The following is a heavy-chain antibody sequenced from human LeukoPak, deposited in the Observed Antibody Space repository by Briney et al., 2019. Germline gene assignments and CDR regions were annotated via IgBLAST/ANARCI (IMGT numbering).Heavy chain of an antibody. D-gene: IGHD3-9*01. CDR3: ARDNYDILTGYIYYYYYGMDV. CDR2: ISFSGGST. CDR1: GFTFSSYA. J-gene: IGHJ6*02. Sequence: PGGSLRLSCAASGFTFSSYAMSWVRQAPGKGLEWVSTISFSGGSTYYADSVKGRFTISRDNAKNSLYLQMNSLRAEDTAVYYCARDNYDILTGYIYYYYYGMDVWGQGTTVTVSS. V-gene: IGHV3-23*01.